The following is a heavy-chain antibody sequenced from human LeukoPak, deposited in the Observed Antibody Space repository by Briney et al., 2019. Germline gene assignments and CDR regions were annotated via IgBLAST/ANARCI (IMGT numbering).Heavy chain of an antibody. CDR3: ARAYQSLGGLSLPDH. CDR2: IHPNTGNP. V-gene: IGHV7-4-1*02. CDR1: GYIFDIYA. J-gene: IGHJ5*02. Sequence: ASVKVSCKASGYIFDIYALIWVRQAPGQGLEWMGWIHPNTGNPTYAQGFTGRFVFSLDTSVGTTYLQISSLKAEDTAVYYCARAYQSLGGLSLPDHWGQGTLVTVSS. D-gene: IGHD3-16*02.